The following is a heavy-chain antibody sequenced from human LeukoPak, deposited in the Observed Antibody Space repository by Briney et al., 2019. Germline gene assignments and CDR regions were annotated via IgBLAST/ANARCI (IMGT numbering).Heavy chain of an antibody. V-gene: IGHV3-74*01. D-gene: IGHD6-6*01. CDR2: ITSGGSST. J-gene: IGHJ3*02. Sequence: GGSLRLSCAASGFTFSSYSMHWVRRAPGKGLVWVSRITSGGSSTIYADSMKGRFTISRDNAKNTLYLQMNSLRAEDTALYYCAMYSSSDAFDIWGQGTMVTVSS. CDR3: AMYSSSDAFDI. CDR1: GFTFSSYS.